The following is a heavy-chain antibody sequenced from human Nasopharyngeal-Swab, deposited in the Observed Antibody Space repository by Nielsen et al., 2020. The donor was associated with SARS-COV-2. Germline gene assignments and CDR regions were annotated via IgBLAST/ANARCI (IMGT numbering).Heavy chain of an antibody. CDR2: ISWNSGSI. D-gene: IGHD6-19*01. J-gene: IGHJ4*02. CDR3: AKETDLGSSFDY. V-gene: IGHV3-9*01. CDR1: GFKFTDYG. Sequence: GGSLRLSCAASGFKFTDYGMHWVRQAPGKGLEWVSGISWNSGSIGYADSVKGRFTISRDNAKNFLYLQMNSLRAEDTALYYCAKETDLGSSFDYWGQGTLVTVSS.